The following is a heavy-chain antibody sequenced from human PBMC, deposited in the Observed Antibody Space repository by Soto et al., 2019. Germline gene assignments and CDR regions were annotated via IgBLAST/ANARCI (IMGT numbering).Heavy chain of an antibody. CDR1: GFSLRTPGMR. Sequence: SGPTLVNPTQTLTLTCTVAGFSLRTPGMRVSWLRQPPGRALEWLGRVDWNDDTFYDTSLTTRLSISKENSKNRVVLTLTNVDPVDTATYYCARMKPLGPYYFDFWGQGALVTVSS. CDR2: VDWNDDT. J-gene: IGHJ4*02. V-gene: IGHV2-70*04. CDR3: ARMKPLGPYYFDF. D-gene: IGHD1-26*01.